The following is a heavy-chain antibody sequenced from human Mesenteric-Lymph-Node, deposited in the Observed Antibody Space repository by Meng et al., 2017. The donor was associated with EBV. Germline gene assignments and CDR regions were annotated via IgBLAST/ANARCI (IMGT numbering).Heavy chain of an antibody. CDR1: GGTFSSYA. CDR3: SRSSEVGATDVEYFQH. V-gene: IGHV1-69*06. D-gene: IGHD1-26*01. CDR2: IIPIFGTP. J-gene: IGHJ1*01. Sequence: QLVQSGAEVKKPGSSVKVSCKASGGTFSSYAISWVRQAPGQGLEWMGGIIPIFGTPNFAQKFHGRVTITADKSTNIAYLELSSLRFEDTAVYYCSRSSEVGATDVEYFQHWGQGTLVTVSS.